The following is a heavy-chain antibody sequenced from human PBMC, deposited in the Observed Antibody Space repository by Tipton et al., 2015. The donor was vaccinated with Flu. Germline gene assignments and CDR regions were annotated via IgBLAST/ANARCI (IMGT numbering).Heavy chain of an antibody. Sequence: TLSLTCTVSGGSVSHYYWSWFRQSPGKGLEWIGFVYDSGRTNYNPSLKSRVIISIDISKNQLFLGLTSVTAADTAVYYCARRDYSNYVSDPKNWFDPWGQGVLVTVSS. V-gene: IGHV4-59*02. CDR1: GGSVSHYY. D-gene: IGHD4-11*01. J-gene: IGHJ5*02. CDR3: ARRDYSNYVSDPKNWFDP. CDR2: VYDSGRT.